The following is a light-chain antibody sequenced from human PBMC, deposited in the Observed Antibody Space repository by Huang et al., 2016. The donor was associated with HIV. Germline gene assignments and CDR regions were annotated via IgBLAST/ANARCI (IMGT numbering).Light chain of an antibody. CDR2: WAS. J-gene: IGKJ2*01. V-gene: IGKV4-1*01. CDR1: QAVLKNSNKKNY. CDR3: QQYYSPPYT. Sequence: DIEMTQSPDSLTVSLGARAIINCKSSQAVLKNSNKKNYLAWYQQRPGQPPKGLMYWASSRESGVPDRFSGSGSGTDFNLTISSLQPEDLAVYYCQQYYSPPYTFGQGTRLEI.